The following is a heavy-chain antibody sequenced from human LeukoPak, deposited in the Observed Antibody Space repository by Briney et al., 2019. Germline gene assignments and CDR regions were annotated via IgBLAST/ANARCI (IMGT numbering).Heavy chain of an antibody. CDR3: ARHCLHYQGSGTPDNWFDP. J-gene: IGHJ5*02. CDR2: IYYSGST. Sequence: SETLSLTCTVSGGSISSYYWSWIRQPPGKGLEWIGYIYYSGSTNYNPSPKSRVTISVDTSKNQFSLKLSSVTAADTAVYYCARHCLHYQGSGTPDNWFDPWGQGTLVTVSS. D-gene: IGHD3-10*01. CDR1: GGSISSYY. V-gene: IGHV4-59*08.